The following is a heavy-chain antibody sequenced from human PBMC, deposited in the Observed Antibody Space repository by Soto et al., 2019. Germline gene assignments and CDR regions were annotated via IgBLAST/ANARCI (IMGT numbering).Heavy chain of an antibody. CDR1: GDSSSSYY. CDR2: VHYSGST. V-gene: IGHV4-59*03. D-gene: IGHD6-19*01. J-gene: IGHJ4*02. Sequence: NPSETLSLTCTVSGDSSSSYYWNWIRQPPGKGLEWIGYVHYSGSTKYNPSLKSRLTISVDTSIDQFTLKLTSVTAADTAVYYCARGRSGWSFDHWGQGTLVTVSS. CDR3: ARGRSGWSFDH.